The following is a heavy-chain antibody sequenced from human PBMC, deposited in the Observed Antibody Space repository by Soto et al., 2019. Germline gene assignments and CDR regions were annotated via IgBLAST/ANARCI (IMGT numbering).Heavy chain of an antibody. V-gene: IGHV4-31*03. CDR2: IYYSGST. CDR3: ASGYRYGLGCIDY. D-gene: IGHD5-18*01. Sequence: PSETLSLTCTVSGGSISSGGYYWSWIRQHPGKGLEWIGYIYYSGSTYYNPSLKSRVTISVDTSKNQFSLKLSSVTAADTAVYYCASGYRYGLGCIDYWGQGTLVTVSS. J-gene: IGHJ4*02. CDR1: GGSISSGGYY.